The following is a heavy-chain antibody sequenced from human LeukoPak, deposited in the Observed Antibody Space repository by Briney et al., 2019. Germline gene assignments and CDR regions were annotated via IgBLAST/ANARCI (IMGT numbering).Heavy chain of an antibody. CDR3: AKLDIVVVVAATHFDY. D-gene: IGHD2-15*01. CDR2: ISGSGGST. V-gene: IGHV3-23*01. CDR1: GFTFSSYA. Sequence: GRSLRLSCAASGFTFSSYAMSWVRQAPGKGLEWVSAISGSGGSTYYADSVKGRFTISRDNSKNTLYLQMNSLRAEDTAVYYCAKLDIVVVVAATHFDYWGQGTLVTVSS. J-gene: IGHJ4*02.